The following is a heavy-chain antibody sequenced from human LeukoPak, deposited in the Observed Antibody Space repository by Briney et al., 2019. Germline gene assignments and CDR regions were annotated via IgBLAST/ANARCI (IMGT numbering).Heavy chain of an antibody. D-gene: IGHD3-22*01. V-gene: IGHV3-23*01. J-gene: IGHJ4*02. Sequence: GGSLRLSCAASGFTFNNYAMSWVRQTPGKGLEWVSAISGSGGSTYYADSVKGRLTISRDNSKNTLYLQMHSLRAEDTAVYYCAKALTYYYDTSGYDYWGQGTLVTVSS. CDR1: GFTFNNYA. CDR2: ISGSGGST. CDR3: AKALTYYYDTSGYDY.